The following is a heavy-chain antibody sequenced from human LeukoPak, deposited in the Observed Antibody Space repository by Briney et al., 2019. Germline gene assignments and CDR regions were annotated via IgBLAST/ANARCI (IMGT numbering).Heavy chain of an antibody. D-gene: IGHD5-18*01. CDR3: ARDRGYSYGFDY. CDR1: GFTFSSYE. Sequence: GGSLRLSCAASGFTFSSYEMNWVRQAPGKGLEWVSYISSSGSTIYYADSVKGRFTISKDNAKNSLYLQMNSLRAEDTAVYYCARDRGYSYGFDYWGQGTLVTVSS. CDR2: ISSSGSTI. V-gene: IGHV3-48*03. J-gene: IGHJ4*02.